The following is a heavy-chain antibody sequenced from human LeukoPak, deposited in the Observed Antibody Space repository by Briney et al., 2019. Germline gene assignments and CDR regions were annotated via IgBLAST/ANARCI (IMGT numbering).Heavy chain of an antibody. V-gene: IGHV1-2*06. J-gene: IGHJ4*02. CDR2: INPNSGGT. D-gene: IGHD3-9*01. CDR3: ARDQPFYYDILTGEFDY. CDR1: GYTFTGYY. Sequence: ASVKVSCKASGYTFTGYYMHWVRQAPGQGLEWMGRINPNSGGTNYAQKFQGRVTMTRDTSISTAYMELSRLRSDDTAVYYCARDQPFYYDILTGEFDYWGQGTLVTVSS.